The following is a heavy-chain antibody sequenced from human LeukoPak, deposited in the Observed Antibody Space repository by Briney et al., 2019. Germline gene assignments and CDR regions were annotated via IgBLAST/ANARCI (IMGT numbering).Heavy chain of an antibody. CDR2: IIPIFGTA. CDR3: ARGDYYDSSGSTVAEYFQH. D-gene: IGHD3-22*01. J-gene: IGHJ1*01. Sequence: GASVKVSCKASGGTFSSYAISWVRQAPGQGLEWMGGIIPIFGTANYAQKFQGRVTITADESTSTAYMELRSLRSDDTAVYYCARGDYYDSSGSTVAEYFQHWGQGTLVTVSS. CDR1: GGTFSSYA. V-gene: IGHV1-69*13.